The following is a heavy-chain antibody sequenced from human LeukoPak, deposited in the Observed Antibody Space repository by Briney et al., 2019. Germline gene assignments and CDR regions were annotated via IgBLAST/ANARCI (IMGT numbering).Heavy chain of an antibody. CDR1: GFSFNNYE. V-gene: IGHV3-48*03. D-gene: IGHD2-15*01. J-gene: IGHJ4*02. CDR2: ITSSGNTI. CDR3: VCRMQRNHGGGCRDK. Sequence: GRSLRLSCAGSGFSFNNYEMNWVRQAPGKGLEWISYITSSGNTIYYTDSVRGRFTISRDNAKSSLHLQMNSLSVEDTGVYYCVCRMQRNHGGGCRDKWGQGTLVTVSS.